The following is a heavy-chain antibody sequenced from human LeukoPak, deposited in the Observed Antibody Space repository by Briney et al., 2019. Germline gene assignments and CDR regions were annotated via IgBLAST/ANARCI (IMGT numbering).Heavy chain of an antibody. Sequence: PSETLSLTCAVSGGSICSVHWWSCVRQPPVKGLEWIGEVDRSGSTKYNPALKSRVTISVDKSKNQFSLRLSSVTAADTAVYYCARVNKYCSGISCYRFARCSQGTLVTVSS. CDR2: VDRSGST. V-gene: IGHV4-4*02. J-gene: IGHJ5*02. D-gene: IGHD2-15*01. CDR1: GGSICSVHW. CDR3: ARVNKYCSGISCYRFAR.